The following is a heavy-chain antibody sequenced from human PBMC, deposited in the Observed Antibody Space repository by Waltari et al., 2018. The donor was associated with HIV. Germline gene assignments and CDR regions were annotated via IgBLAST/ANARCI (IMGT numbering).Heavy chain of an antibody. Sequence: VESGGGLVQPGRSLRLSCAASGFTFDDYAMHWVRQVPGKGLEWVSGISWNSGNTGYGDSVKGRFIISRDNAKNSLYLQMDSLRVEDTALYYCAKDKAASGYYFGMDVWGQGTTVTVSS. CDR1: GFTFDDYA. V-gene: IGHV3-9*01. CDR3: AKDKAASGYYFGMDV. CDR2: ISWNSGNT. D-gene: IGHD6-13*01. J-gene: IGHJ6*02.